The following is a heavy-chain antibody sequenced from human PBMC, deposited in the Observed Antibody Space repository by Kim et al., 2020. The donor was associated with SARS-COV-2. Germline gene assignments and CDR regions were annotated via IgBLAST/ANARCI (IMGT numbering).Heavy chain of an antibody. CDR1: GYTFTGYY. Sequence: ASVKVSCKASGYTFTGYYMHWVRQAPGQGLEWMGRINPNSGGTNYAQKFQGRVTMTRDTSISTAYMELSRLRSDDTAVYYCARARPPLFGVAQTFDYWGQGTLVTVSS. J-gene: IGHJ4*02. CDR3: ARARPPLFGVAQTFDY. D-gene: IGHD3-3*01. CDR2: INPNSGGT. V-gene: IGHV1-2*06.